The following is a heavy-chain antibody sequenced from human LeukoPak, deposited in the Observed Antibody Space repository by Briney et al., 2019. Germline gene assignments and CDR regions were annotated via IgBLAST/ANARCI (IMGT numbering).Heavy chain of an antibody. V-gene: IGHV3-23*01. J-gene: IGHJ4*02. CDR1: GFTFSSYT. Sequence: GGSLRLSCTASGFTFSSYTMTWVRQAPGKGLKWVSTITTGDGNTYYADSVRGRFTVSRDDSKNTLYLQMNSLRAEDTAVYYCAKDGGLWVSAHWGDSWGRGTLVTVSS. D-gene: IGHD7-27*01. CDR3: AKDGGLWVSAHWGDS. CDR2: ITTGDGNT.